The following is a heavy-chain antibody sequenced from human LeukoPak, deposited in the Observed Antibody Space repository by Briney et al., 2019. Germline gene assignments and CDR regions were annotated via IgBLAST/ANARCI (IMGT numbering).Heavy chain of an antibody. CDR1: GGSISSYY. Sequence: SETLSLTCTVSGGSISSYYWSWIRQPPGKGLEWIGYIYYSGSTNYNPSLKSRVTISVDTSKNQFSLKLSSVTAADTAVYYCARDREVVVVTAIRYYYYYYGMDVWGQGTTVTVSS. CDR2: IYYSGST. CDR3: ARDREVVVVTAIRYYYYYYGMDV. V-gene: IGHV4-59*01. D-gene: IGHD2-21*02. J-gene: IGHJ6*02.